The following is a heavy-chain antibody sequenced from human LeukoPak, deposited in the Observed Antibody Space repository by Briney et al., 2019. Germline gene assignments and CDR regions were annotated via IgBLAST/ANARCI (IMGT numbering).Heavy chain of an antibody. V-gene: IGHV3-64*02. D-gene: IGHD3-10*01. CDR1: GFTFSNHA. CDR3: ARGLSGAPDY. J-gene: IGHJ1*01. CDR2: ISNNGRST. Sequence: GGSLRLSCVGSGFTFSNHALHWVRQFRGKGLEYVSAISNNGRSTHYTESVKGRFPVYRDNSKETVYLQLGSLRPEDTPLYDCARGLSGAPDYWGRGTLVTVPS.